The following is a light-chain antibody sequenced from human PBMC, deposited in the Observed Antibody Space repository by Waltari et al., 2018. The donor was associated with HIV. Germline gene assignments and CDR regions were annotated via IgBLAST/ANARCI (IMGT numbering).Light chain of an antibody. V-gene: IGLV1-47*01. J-gene: IGLJ1*01. CDR1: SSNFGIKP. CDR3: VAWDDSLSGYV. CDR2: RDY. Sequence: QSVLTQPPSASGTLWQSATISCPGSSSNFGIKPGYGFQQVSGTAPKLLIYRDYQRRSGIPDRFSGSKSGASASLTISGLRSEDEADYYCVAWDDSLSGYVFGTGTKVSVL.